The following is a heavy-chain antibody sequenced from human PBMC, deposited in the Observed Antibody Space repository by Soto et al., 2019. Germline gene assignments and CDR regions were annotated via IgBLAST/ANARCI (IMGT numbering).Heavy chain of an antibody. CDR3: ARKELRHGPDDYYFDY. CDR2: IYYSGST. CDR1: GGSISSYY. V-gene: IGHV4-59*01. D-gene: IGHD1-26*01. J-gene: IGHJ4*02. Sequence: SETLSLTCTVSGGSISSYYWSWIRQPPGKGLEWIGYIYYSGSTNYNPSLKSRVTISVDTSKNQFSLKLSSVTAADTAVYYCARKELRHGPDDYYFDYWGQGTLVTVSS.